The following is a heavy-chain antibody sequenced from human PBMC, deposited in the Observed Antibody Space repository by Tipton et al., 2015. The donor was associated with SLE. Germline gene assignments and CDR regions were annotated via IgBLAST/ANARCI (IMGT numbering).Heavy chain of an antibody. CDR1: GFTFSSYG. CDR2: IRYDGSNK. J-gene: IGHJ6*02. CDR3: TSGRTGDYYYGMDV. Sequence: SLRLSCAASGFTFSSYGMHWVRQAPGKGLEWVAFIRYDGSNKYYADSVKGRFTISRDNANNSLYLQMNSLRAEDTAVYYCTSGRTGDYYYGMDVWGQGTTVTVSS. D-gene: IGHD1-26*01. V-gene: IGHV3-30*02.